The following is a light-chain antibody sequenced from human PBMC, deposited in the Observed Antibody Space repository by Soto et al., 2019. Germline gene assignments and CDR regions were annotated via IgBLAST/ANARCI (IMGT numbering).Light chain of an antibody. CDR2: GVS. Sequence: ETVMTQSTATLSVSPGERATLSCRASQSVSSKLAWYQQKPGQAPRLLIYGVSTRATGIPARFSGSGSGTEFTLSISSLQSEDSAVYYCQQYNNWPPITFGQGTRLEIK. V-gene: IGKV3D-15*01. CDR1: QSVSSK. CDR3: QQYNNWPPIT. J-gene: IGKJ5*01.